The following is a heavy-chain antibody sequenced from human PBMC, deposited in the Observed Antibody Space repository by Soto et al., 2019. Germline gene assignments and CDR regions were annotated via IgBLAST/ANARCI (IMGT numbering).Heavy chain of an antibody. Sequence: SVKVSCKASGGTFSSYAISWVRQAPGQGLEWMGGIIPIFGTANYAQKFQGRVTITADKSTSTAYMELSSLRSEDTAVYYCARELRNYYDSSGYYTREAFDIWGQGTMVTVSS. CDR1: GGTFSSYA. V-gene: IGHV1-69*06. J-gene: IGHJ3*02. CDR2: IIPIFGTA. D-gene: IGHD3-22*01. CDR3: ARELRNYYDSSGYYTREAFDI.